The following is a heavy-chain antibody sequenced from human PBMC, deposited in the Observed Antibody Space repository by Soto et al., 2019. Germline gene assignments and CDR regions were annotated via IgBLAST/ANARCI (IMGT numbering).Heavy chain of an antibody. CDR2: IYPVDSDT. J-gene: IGHJ4*02. Sequence: PGESLKISCRGPGYTFSNYWSAWVRQRPGKGLEWMGIIYPVDSDTRYSPSFQGQVTISADKYINTAYLEWSSLKASDTGIYYCARQGAKYYYDRSAYYESWGQGTPVTVSS. CDR3: ARQGAKYYYDRSAYYES. V-gene: IGHV5-51*01. CDR1: GYTFSNYW. D-gene: IGHD3-22*01.